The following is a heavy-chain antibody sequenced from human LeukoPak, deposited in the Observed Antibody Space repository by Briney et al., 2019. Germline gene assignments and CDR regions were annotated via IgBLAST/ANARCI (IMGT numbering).Heavy chain of an antibody. V-gene: IGHV4-31*03. CDR2: IYYSGST. Sequence: PSETLSLTCTVSGGSISSGGYYWSWIRQHPGKGLEWIGYIYYSGSTYYNPSLKSRVTMSVDTSKNQFSLKLSSVTAADTAVYYCARDYGGNLFIDYWGQGTLVTVSS. CDR1: GGSISSGGYY. D-gene: IGHD4-23*01. J-gene: IGHJ4*02. CDR3: ARDYGGNLFIDY.